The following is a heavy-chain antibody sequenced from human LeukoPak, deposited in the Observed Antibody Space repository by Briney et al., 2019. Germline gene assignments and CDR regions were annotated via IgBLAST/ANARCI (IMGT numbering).Heavy chain of an antibody. CDR1: GESMSGFY. CDR2: MHYTGST. CDR3: AKGGRNYGSGSYYFEY. Sequence: SETLSLTCKVSGESMSGFYWNWIRQPPGKGLEWIGYMHYTGSTNYNPSLKSRVTISIDTSKNQFSLKLSSVTASDTAVYYCAKGGRNYGSGSYYFEYWGQGTLVTVSS. D-gene: IGHD3-10*01. V-gene: IGHV4-59*08. J-gene: IGHJ4*02.